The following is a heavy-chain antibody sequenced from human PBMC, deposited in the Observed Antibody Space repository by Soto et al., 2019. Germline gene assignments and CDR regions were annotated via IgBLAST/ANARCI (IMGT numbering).Heavy chain of an antibody. J-gene: IGHJ6*02. V-gene: IGHV3-21*01. D-gene: IGHD1-20*01. CDR1: GFMFSSYS. Sequence: GGSLRLSCAASGFMFSSYSMNWVRQAPGKWLQWISSISGSSDHIYYADSVRGRFTVSRDNAKNSLYLQMNSLRGEDTAVYYCARDPAIGINYYYGLDFWGQGXTVTVYS. CDR3: ARDPAIGINYYYGLDF. CDR2: ISGSSDHI.